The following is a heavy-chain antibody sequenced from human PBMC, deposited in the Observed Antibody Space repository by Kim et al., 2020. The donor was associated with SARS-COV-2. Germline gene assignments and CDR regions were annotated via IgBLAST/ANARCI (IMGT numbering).Heavy chain of an antibody. Sequence: SETLSLTCTVSGGSISSSSYYWGWIRQPPGKGLEWIGSIYYSGSTYYNPSLKSRVTISVDTSKNQFSLKLSSVTAADTAVYYCARLGVAAAGFQGESDYWGQGTLVTVSS. D-gene: IGHD6-13*01. CDR2: IYYSGST. J-gene: IGHJ4*02. CDR3: ARLGVAAAGFQGESDY. V-gene: IGHV4-39*01. CDR1: GGSISSSSYY.